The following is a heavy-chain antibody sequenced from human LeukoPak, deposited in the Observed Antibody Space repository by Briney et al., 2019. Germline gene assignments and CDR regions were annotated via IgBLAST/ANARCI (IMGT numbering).Heavy chain of an antibody. CDR3: VAAAAFDY. J-gene: IGHJ4*02. D-gene: IGHD6-13*01. Sequence: GGSLRLSCAASGFSFSTYSMHWVRQAPGKGLEWVSSITSSSSYIHYADSVKGRFTISRDNAKNSLYLQMNSLRAEDTAVYYCVAAAAFDYWGQGTLVTVSS. CDR2: ITSSSSYI. CDR1: GFSFSTYS. V-gene: IGHV3-21*01.